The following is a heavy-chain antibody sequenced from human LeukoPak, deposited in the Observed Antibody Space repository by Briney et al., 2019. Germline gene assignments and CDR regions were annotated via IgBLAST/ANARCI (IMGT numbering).Heavy chain of an antibody. V-gene: IGHV1-46*03. Sequence: GASVKVSCNASGYTFTSYYMHWVRQAPGQGLEWMGIINPSGGSTSYAQKFQGRVTMTRDTSTSTVYMELSSLRSEDTAVYYCARLGYDILTGSTGPPYWGQGTLVTVSS. D-gene: IGHD3-9*01. CDR3: ARLGYDILTGSTGPPY. CDR1: GYTFTSYY. CDR2: INPSGGST. J-gene: IGHJ4*02.